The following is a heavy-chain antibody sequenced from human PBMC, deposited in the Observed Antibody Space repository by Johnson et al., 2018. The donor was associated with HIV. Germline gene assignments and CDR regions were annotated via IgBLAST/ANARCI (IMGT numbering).Heavy chain of an antibody. Sequence: VQLVESGGGLVQPGGSLRLSCVASGFTFNNAWMTWVRQAPGKGLEWVGRIKSKTDGGTSDYAAPVKGRFTISRDDSKNTLYLQMHSLKTEDTAVYYCTTDPIVAAGHDAFDIWGQGTMVTVSS. D-gene: IGHD6-13*01. CDR3: TTDPIVAAGHDAFDI. J-gene: IGHJ3*02. CDR2: IKSKTDGGTS. CDR1: GFTFNNAW. V-gene: IGHV3-15*01.